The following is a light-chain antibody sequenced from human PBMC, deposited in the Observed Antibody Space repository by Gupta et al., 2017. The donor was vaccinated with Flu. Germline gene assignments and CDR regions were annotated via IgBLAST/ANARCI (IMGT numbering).Light chain of an antibody. CDR3: QQYNNWPPLT. V-gene: IGKV3-15*01. CDR2: GAS. CDR1: QSVSSN. J-gene: IGKJ4*01. Sequence: TLSVSPGERATLSCRASQSVSSNLAWYQQKPGQAPRLLIYGASTRATGIPARFSGSGYGTEFTLTISSRQSEDFAVYYCQQYNNWPPLTFGGGTKVEIK.